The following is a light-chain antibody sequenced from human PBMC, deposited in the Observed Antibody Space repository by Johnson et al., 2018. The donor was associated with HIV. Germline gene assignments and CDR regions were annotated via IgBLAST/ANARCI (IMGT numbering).Light chain of an antibody. J-gene: IGLJ1*01. CDR1: SSNIGNNY. Sequence: HSVLTQPPSVSAAPGQKVTISCSGSSSNIGNNYVSWYQLLPGTAPKLLIYDNNKRPSGIPDRFSGSKSGTSATLGITGLQTGDEADYYCGTWDSGLGAVYVFGPGTKVTVL. CDR2: DNN. V-gene: IGLV1-51*01. CDR3: GTWDSGLGAVYV.